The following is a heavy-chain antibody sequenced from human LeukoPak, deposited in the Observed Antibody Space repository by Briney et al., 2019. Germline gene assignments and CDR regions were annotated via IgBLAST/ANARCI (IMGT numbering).Heavy chain of an antibody. Sequence: SVKVSCKASGDTLGNYAITWVRQAPGQGLDWMGRIIPIFGTTYYAQKFQGRVTITADKSTNTAYMEMSSLKSEDTAVYYCAREPGGFRKYLAYWGQGALVTVSS. CDR3: AREPGGFRKYLAY. CDR1: GDTLGNYA. J-gene: IGHJ4*02. CDR2: IIPIFGTT. D-gene: IGHD2-15*01. V-gene: IGHV1-69*06.